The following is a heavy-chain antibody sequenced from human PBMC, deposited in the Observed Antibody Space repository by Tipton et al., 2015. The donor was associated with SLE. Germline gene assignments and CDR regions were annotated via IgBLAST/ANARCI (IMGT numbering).Heavy chain of an antibody. CDR2: ISYDGSNK. V-gene: IGHV3-30*03. CDR3: ARSSFLRLPPGMDV. J-gene: IGHJ6*02. D-gene: IGHD2-15*01. CDR1: GFTFSSYG. Sequence: RSLRLSCAASGFTFSSYGMHWVRQAPGKGLEWVAVISYDGSNKYYADSVKGRFTTSRDNAKNSLYLQMNSLRAEDTAVYYCARSSFLRLPPGMDVWGQGTTVTVSS.